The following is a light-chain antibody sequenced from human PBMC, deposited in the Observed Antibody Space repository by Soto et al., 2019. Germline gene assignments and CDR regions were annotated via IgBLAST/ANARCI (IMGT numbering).Light chain of an antibody. Sequence: IVLTQSPGTLSLSPGERATLSCKTSQSRGSNFLAWYQQKPGQAPRLLIYAASTRATGIPARFIGNGSGTEFTLTISSLQSEDFAVYYCQQYNNWWTFGQGTKVDIK. V-gene: IGKV3D-15*01. J-gene: IGKJ1*01. CDR1: QSRGSN. CDR3: QQYNNWWT. CDR2: AAS.